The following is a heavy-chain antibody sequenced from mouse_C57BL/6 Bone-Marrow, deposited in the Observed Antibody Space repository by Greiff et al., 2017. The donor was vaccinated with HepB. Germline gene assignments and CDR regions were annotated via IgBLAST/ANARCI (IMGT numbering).Heavy chain of an antibody. CDR1: GYTFTSYG. CDR3: AIYYGNLSYAMDY. CDR2: IYPRRGNT. V-gene: IGHV1-81*01. Sequence: QVQLQQSGAELARPGASVKLSCKASGYTFTSYGISWVKQRTGQGLEWIGEIYPRRGNTYYNEKFKGKATLTADKSSSTAYMELRSLTSEDSAVYFCAIYYGNLSYAMDYWGQGTSVTVSS. D-gene: IGHD2-1*01. J-gene: IGHJ4*01.